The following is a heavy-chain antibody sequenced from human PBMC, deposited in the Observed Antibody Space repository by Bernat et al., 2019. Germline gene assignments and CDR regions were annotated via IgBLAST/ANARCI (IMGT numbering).Heavy chain of an antibody. V-gene: IGHV3-23*04. Sequence: EVQLVESEGGLVQPGGSLRLSCAASGFTFSNYAMSWVRQAPGQGLEWISAISGSGVTSYYADSVKGRFSVSRDNSKTTLYLQMIGLRAEDTAVYYCAKDVSSSGWYGNFDYWGQGILITVSS. CDR2: ISGSGVTS. D-gene: IGHD6-19*01. J-gene: IGHJ4*02. CDR1: GFTFSNYA. CDR3: AKDVSSSGWYGNFDY.